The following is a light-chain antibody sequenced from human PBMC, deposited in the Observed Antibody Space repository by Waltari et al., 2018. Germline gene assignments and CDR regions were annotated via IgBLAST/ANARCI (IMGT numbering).Light chain of an antibody. V-gene: IGLV2-8*01. CDR3: SSYGGSDNLV. CDR2: EVS. CDR1: SSAVGSYDY. Sequence: QSALTQPPSASGSPGQSVTIPCTGTSSAVGSYDYVSWYQQHPGKAPKLLIYEVSKRPSGVPDRFSGSKSGNTASLTISGLQAEDEADYVCSSYGGSDNLVFGGGTKVTVL. J-gene: IGLJ2*01.